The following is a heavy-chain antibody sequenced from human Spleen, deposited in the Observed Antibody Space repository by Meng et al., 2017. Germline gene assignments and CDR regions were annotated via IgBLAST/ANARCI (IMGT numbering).Heavy chain of an antibody. V-gene: IGHV6-1*01. D-gene: IGHD3-16*01. CDR3: ARQEGAFDY. J-gene: IGHJ4*02. Sequence: QIQLQQSGPGLVKPTPTLSLTCAIAGDSVSSNSAAWNWLRQSPSRGLEWLGRTNYRSKWYNDYAVSVKSRITINPDTSKNQFSLQLNSVTPEDTAVYYCARQEGAFDYWGQGTLVTVSS. CDR2: TNYRSKWYN. CDR1: GDSVSSNSAA.